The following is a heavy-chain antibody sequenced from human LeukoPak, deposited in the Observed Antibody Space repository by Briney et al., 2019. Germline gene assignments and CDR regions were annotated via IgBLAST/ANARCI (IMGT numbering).Heavy chain of an antibody. CDR2: IYYSGNT. V-gene: IGHV4-34*01. J-gene: IGHJ4*02. Sequence: SETLSLTCAVYGGSFSGYYWSWIRQPPGKGLEWIGSIYYSGNTYYNTSLKSQVSISIDTSKNQFSLRLTSVTAADTAVYYCARQTGSGLFILPGGQGTLVTVSS. CDR3: ARQTGSGLFILP. D-gene: IGHD3/OR15-3a*01. CDR1: GGSFSGYY.